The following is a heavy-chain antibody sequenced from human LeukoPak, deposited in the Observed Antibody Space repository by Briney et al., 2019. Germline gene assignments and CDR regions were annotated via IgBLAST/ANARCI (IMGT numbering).Heavy chain of an antibody. CDR3: ASSGIASEFDY. CDR2: ISSNGGST. V-gene: IGHV3-64*01. CDR1: GFTFSSYA. J-gene: IGHJ4*02. Sequence: PGGSLRLSCAASGFTFSSYAMHGVGQAPGKGLEYVSAISSNGGSTYYANSVKGRFTISRDNSKSTLYLQMGSLRAEDMAVYYCASSGIASEFDYWGQGTLVTVSS. D-gene: IGHD6-13*01.